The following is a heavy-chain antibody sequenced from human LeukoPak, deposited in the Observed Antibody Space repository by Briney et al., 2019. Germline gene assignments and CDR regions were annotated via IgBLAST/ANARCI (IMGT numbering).Heavy chain of an antibody. CDR1: GYSFISYW. CDR3: ARHGLSSDMDV. Sequence: GESLKISFKGFGYSFISYWITWVRQMPGNGLEWMGTIDPSDSYTDYSPSFQGHVTISADKSISTAYLQWSSLKASDTAMYYCARHGLSSDMDVWGQGTTVTVSS. J-gene: IGHJ6*02. D-gene: IGHD3-10*01. V-gene: IGHV5-10-1*01. CDR2: IDPSDSYT.